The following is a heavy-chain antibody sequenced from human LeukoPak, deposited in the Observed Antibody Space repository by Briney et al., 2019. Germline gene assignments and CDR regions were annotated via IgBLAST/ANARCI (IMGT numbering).Heavy chain of an antibody. CDR2: IYYSGST. CDR3: ARSEGGSGWYYFDY. J-gene: IGHJ4*02. CDR1: GGSISSSSYY. D-gene: IGHD6-19*01. Sequence: PSETLSLTCTVSGGSISSSSYYWGWIRQPPGKGLEWIGSIYYSGSTYYNPSLKSRVTISVDTSKNQFSLKLSSVTAADTAVYYCARSEGGSGWYYFDYWGQGTLVTVSS. V-gene: IGHV4-39*01.